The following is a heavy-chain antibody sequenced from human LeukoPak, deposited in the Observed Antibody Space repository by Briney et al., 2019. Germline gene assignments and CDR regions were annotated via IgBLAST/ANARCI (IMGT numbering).Heavy chain of an antibody. CDR3: AKYGKALSGTYYGFDY. CDR2: VTGSGSRT. D-gene: IGHD1-26*01. Sequence: PGGSLRLSCSASGXTFSLYDMSWVRQAPGKGLEWVSGVTGSGSRTSYADSVKGRFTISRDNSRNTLYLQMNSLRADDTALYYCAKYGKALSGTYYGFDYWGQGTLVTVSS. CDR1: GXTFSLYD. V-gene: IGHV3-23*01. J-gene: IGHJ4*02.